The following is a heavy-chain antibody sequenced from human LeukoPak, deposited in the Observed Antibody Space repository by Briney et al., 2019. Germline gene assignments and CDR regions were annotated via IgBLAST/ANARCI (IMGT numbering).Heavy chain of an antibody. Sequence: PGGSLRLSCAASGFTLSSYGMHWVRQAPGKGLEWVAVIWYDGSNKYYADSVKGRFTISRDNSKNTLYLQMNSLRAEDTAVYYCARENYDILTGYYKRWFDPWGQGTLVTVSS. J-gene: IGHJ5*02. D-gene: IGHD3-9*01. CDR2: IWYDGSNK. V-gene: IGHV3-33*01. CDR3: ARENYDILTGYYKRWFDP. CDR1: GFTLSSYG.